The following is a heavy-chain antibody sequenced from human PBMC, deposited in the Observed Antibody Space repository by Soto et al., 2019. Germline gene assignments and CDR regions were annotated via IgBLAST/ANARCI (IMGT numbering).Heavy chain of an antibody. Sequence: SETLSLTCTVSGGSVSSGSYYWSWIRQPPGKGLEWIGYIYYSGSTNYNPSLKSRVTISVDTSKNQFSLKLSSVTAADTAVYYCARDQTKAPYYDFWSGYYSRDSHYYYGMDVWGQGTTVTVSS. J-gene: IGHJ6*02. CDR3: ARDQTKAPYYDFWSGYYSRDSHYYYGMDV. CDR2: IYYSGST. V-gene: IGHV4-61*01. D-gene: IGHD3-3*01. CDR1: GGSVSSGSYY.